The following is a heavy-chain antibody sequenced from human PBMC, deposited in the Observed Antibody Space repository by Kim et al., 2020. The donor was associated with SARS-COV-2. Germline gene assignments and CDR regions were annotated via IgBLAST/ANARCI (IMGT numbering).Heavy chain of an antibody. CDR1: GGSISSGGYS. V-gene: IGHV4-30-2*01. Sequence: SETLSLTCAVSGGSISSGGYSWSWIRQPPGKGLEWIGYIYHSGSTYYNPSLKSRVTISVDRSKNQFSLKLSSVTAADTAVYYCARVVTGHWGQGTLVTVSS. CDR3: ARVVTGH. CDR2: IYHSGST. J-gene: IGHJ4*02.